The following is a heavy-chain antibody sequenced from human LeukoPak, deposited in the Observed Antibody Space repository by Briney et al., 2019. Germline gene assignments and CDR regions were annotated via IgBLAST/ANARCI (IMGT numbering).Heavy chain of an antibody. CDR2: INPNSGGT. J-gene: IGHJ4*02. Sequence: ASVKVSCKASGYTFTGYYMHWVRQAPGQGLEWMGWINPNSGGTNYARKFQGRVTMTRDTSISTAYMELSRLRSDDTAVYYCARPMVRGVIIAYFDYWGQGTLVTVSS. CDR1: GYTFTGYY. CDR3: ARPMVRGVIIAYFDY. D-gene: IGHD3-10*01. V-gene: IGHV1-2*02.